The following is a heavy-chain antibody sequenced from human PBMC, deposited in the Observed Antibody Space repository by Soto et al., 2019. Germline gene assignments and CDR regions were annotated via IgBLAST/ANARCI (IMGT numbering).Heavy chain of an antibody. CDR3: AHRMTSYYDNSAYYAPFDY. D-gene: IGHD3-22*01. CDR2: IYWDDDK. J-gene: IGHJ4*02. CDR1: GFSFTTSGVA. Sequence: QITLKESGPTLVKPTQTLTLTCTFSGFSFTTSGVAVGWIRQPPGKALEWLAVIYWDDDKRYSPSLKNRLAITRDHSKNLVVLTMTNMDPVDTATYFCAHRMTSYYDNSAYYAPFDYWGQGTLVTVSS. V-gene: IGHV2-5*02.